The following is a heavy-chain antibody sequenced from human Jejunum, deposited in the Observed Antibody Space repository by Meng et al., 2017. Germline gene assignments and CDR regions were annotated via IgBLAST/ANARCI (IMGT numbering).Heavy chain of an antibody. J-gene: IGHJ5*02. CDR1: GFMFSVYG. CDR3: ARLGDGDCSGGSCNWFDT. V-gene: IGHV3-21*01. D-gene: IGHD2-15*01. CDR2: ISSSRTYI. Sequence: ELQLVESGGGLVKPGGSLSLSGAAPGFMFSVYGMNWVRQAPGQGLEWLSYISSSRTYIYYAESVRGRFTVSRDNAQNSLFLQMNSLTAEDTAVYYCARLGDGDCSGGSCNWFDTWGQGTLVTVSS.